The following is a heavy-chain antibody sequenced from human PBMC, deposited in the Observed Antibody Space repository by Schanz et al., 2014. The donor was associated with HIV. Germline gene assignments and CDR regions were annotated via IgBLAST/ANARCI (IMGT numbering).Heavy chain of an antibody. CDR2: ISYDGSNK. Sequence: VQLVESGGGLIQRGGSLRLSCAASGFTFSNYGMNWVRQAPGKGLEWVAVISYDGSNKYYGDSSKGRFTISRDNSKNTLYLQMNSLRPEDTAVYYCAKDAGGAMDVWGQGTTVTVSS. CDR3: AKDAGGAMDV. J-gene: IGHJ6*02. V-gene: IGHV3-30*18. D-gene: IGHD3-16*01. CDR1: GFTFSNYG.